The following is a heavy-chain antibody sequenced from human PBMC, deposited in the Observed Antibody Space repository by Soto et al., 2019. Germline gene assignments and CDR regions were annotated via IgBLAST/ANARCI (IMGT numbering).Heavy chain of an antibody. V-gene: IGHV3-21*01. CDR1: GFTFSSYS. CDR2: ISSCISYI. CDR3: ARDQPPLITIFGVVREDYYYHYMDV. J-gene: IGHJ6*03. Sequence: GGSLRLSCAASGFTFSSYSMNWVRQAPGKGLEWVSSISSCISYIYYADSVKGLFTISRDNAKNSLYLQMNSLRAEDTAVYYCARDQPPLITIFGVVREDYYYHYMDVWGKGTTVTVSS. D-gene: IGHD3-3*01.